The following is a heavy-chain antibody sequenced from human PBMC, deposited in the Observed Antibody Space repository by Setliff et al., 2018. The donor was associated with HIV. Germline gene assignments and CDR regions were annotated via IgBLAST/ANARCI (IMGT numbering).Heavy chain of an antibody. CDR1: GFPFSAYS. CDR2: IYMGNSNI. Sequence: GGSLRLSCVGSGFPFSAYSLSWVRMAPGKGLEWIAYIYMGNSNIYIGDSVKGRFTISRDNAKNSMYLQMNSLRAEDTAVYYCARDMDIVVVPAYYYYYYMDVWGKGTTVTVSS. J-gene: IGHJ6*03. CDR3: ARDMDIVVVPAYYYYYYMDV. V-gene: IGHV3-48*01. D-gene: IGHD2-2*03.